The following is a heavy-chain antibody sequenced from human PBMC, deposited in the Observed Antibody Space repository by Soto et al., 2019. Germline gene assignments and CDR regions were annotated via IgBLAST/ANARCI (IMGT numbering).Heavy chain of an antibody. Sequence: ASVKVSCKASGYTFTSYDINWVRQATGQGLEWMGWMNPNSGNTGYAQKFQGRVTMTRNTSISTAYMELSSLRSEDTAVYYYARELSSSIAARHYYYYMDVWGKGTTVTVSS. D-gene: IGHD6-6*01. CDR2: MNPNSGNT. CDR3: ARELSSSIAARHYYYYMDV. V-gene: IGHV1-8*01. J-gene: IGHJ6*03. CDR1: GYTFTSYD.